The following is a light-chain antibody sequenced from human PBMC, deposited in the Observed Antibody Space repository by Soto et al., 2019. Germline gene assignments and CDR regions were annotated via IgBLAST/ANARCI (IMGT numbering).Light chain of an antibody. CDR3: QQYGRAPRT. V-gene: IGKV3-20*01. CDR2: AAS. J-gene: IGKJ1*01. CDR1: XXVXXTX. Sequence: EIVXTXSPXTXSLSXGXXXTXSCXAXXXVXXTXLAWYQQKPGQAPRLLIYAASSRAAGIPDRFSGSGSGTDFTLTITRLEPEDFVVYYCQQYGRAPRTFGQGTKVEIK.